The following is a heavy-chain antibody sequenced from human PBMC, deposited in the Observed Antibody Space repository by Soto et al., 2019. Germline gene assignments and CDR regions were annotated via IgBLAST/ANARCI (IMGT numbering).Heavy chain of an antibody. J-gene: IGHJ5*02. V-gene: IGHV3-30*04. CDR2: ISKAGMNK. Sequence: QARLVECGGGVVQPGRSLRLSCTASGFSFSSYAMYWFRQPPGKGLEWVAGISKAGMNKNYADTVKGRVTVSRDNANYSMDLQLNSLRGEDTAMYYCARDMYSSDYFVKWFEPWGQGTLVTVSS. D-gene: IGHD6-19*01. CDR3: ARDMYSSDYFVKWFEP. CDR1: GFSFSSYA.